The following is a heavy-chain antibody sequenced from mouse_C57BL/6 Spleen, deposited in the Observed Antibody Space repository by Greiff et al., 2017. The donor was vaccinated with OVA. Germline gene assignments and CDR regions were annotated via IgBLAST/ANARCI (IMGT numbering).Heavy chain of an antibody. CDR1: GFTFSSYG. CDR3: ARHYDFDEGYYAMDY. J-gene: IGHJ4*01. V-gene: IGHV5-6*01. CDR2: ISSGGSYT. D-gene: IGHD2-4*01. Sequence: EVKLMESGGDLVKPGGSLKLSCAASGFTFSSYGMSWVRQTPDKRLEWVATISSGGSYTSYPDSVKGRFTISRDNAKNTLYLQMSSLQSEDTAMYYCARHYDFDEGYYAMDYWGQGTSVTVSS.